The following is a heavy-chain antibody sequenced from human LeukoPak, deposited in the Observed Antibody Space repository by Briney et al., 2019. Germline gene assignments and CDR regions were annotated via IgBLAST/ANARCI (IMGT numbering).Heavy chain of an antibody. CDR1: GGSINGYY. Sequence: PSETLSLTCTVSGGSINGYYWSWIRQPPGKGLEWIGEINHSGSTNYNPSLKSRVTISVDTSKNQFSLKLSSVTAADTAVYYCAKQPISTRAFDYWGQGTLVTVSS. J-gene: IGHJ4*02. CDR2: INHSGST. CDR3: AKQPISTRAFDY. V-gene: IGHV4-34*01. D-gene: IGHD1/OR15-1a*01.